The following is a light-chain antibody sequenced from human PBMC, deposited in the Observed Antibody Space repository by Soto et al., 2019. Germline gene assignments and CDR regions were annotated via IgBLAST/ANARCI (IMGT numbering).Light chain of an antibody. CDR3: QQYDSLPIT. Sequence: RVLTQSPGTLSLSPGERASLSCRASQSVSSSSLAWYQQKPGQAPRLLIYGASSRATGIPHRFSGSGSVTDFTLTISRLEPADFAVYYCQQYDSLPITIGQGTRLEIK. J-gene: IGKJ5*01. CDR2: GAS. CDR1: QSVSSSS. V-gene: IGKV3-20*01.